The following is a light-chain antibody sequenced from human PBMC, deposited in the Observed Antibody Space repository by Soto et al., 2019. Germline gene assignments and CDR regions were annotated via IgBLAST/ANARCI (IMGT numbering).Light chain of an antibody. V-gene: IGKV3-11*01. CDR2: DAS. J-gene: IGKJ1*01. CDR1: SSVSSY. CDR3: QQRRDWPCT. Sequence: EIVLTQSPGTLSLFSGERATLSCRASSSVSSYLAWYQQKPGQAPRLLIYDASTSATSIPARFSGTGSGTGFTLIISILHPEYFAFYYCQQRRDWPCTFGQWTRVEI.